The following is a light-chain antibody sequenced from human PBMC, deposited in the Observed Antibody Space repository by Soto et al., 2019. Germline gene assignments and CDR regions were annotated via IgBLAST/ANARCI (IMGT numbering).Light chain of an antibody. J-gene: IGKJ1*01. CDR2: DAS. CDR1: QSVNFY. Sequence: EIVLTQSPGTLSLSPGERATLSCRASQSVNFYLAWYQQKPGQAPRLLISDASSRATDVPDRFSGSGSGTDFTLTITRLEPEDFAVYYCQPYGDSPVTFGQGTKV. CDR3: QPYGDSPVT. V-gene: IGKV3-20*01.